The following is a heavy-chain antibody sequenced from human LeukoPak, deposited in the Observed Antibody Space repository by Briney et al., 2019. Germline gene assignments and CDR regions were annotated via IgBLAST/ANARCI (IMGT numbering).Heavy chain of an antibody. J-gene: IGHJ4*02. CDR1: GFTFCDYY. V-gene: IGHV3-11*04. D-gene: IGHD3-22*01. CDR2: ISSSGSTI. CDR3: ASRDYDSSGFDY. Sequence: GGSLRLSCAASGFTFCDYYMSWIRQAPGKGLEWVSYISSSGSTIYYADSVKGRFTISRDNAKNSLYLQMNSLRAEDTAVYYCASRDYDSSGFDYWGQGTLVTVSS.